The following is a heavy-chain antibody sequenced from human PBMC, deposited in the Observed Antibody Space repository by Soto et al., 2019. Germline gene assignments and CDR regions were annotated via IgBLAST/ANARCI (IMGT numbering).Heavy chain of an antibody. V-gene: IGHV1-69*04. J-gene: IGHJ6*03. D-gene: IGHD5-12*01. CDR2: IIPILGIA. Sequence: SVKVSCKASGGTFSSYTISWVRQAPGQGLEWMGRIIPILGIANYAQKFQGRVTITADKSTSTAYMELSSLRSEDTAVYYCAREGESGYDYYSYYYMDVWGKGPTVTVSS. CDR3: AREGESGYDYYSYYYMDV. CDR1: GGTFSSYT.